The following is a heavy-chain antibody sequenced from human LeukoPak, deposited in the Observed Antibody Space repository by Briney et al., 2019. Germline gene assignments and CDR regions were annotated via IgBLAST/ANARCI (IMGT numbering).Heavy chain of an antibody. CDR3: ARVRRGYYDSSGYEDAFDI. CDR1: GGSISSGSYY. CDR2: IYTSGST. D-gene: IGHD3-22*01. J-gene: IGHJ3*02. Sequence: SETLSLTCTVSGGSISSGSYYWSWIRQPAGKGLEWIGRIYTSGSTNYNPSLKSRVTISVDTSKNQFSLKLSSVTAADTAVYCCARVRRGYYDSSGYEDAFDIWGQGTMVTVSS. V-gene: IGHV4-61*02.